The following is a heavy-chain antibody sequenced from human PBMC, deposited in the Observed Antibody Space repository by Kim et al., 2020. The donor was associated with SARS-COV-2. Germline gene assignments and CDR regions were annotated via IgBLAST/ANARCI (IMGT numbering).Heavy chain of an antibody. CDR1: GYTFTSYG. CDR3: ARSKQQLPYNWFDP. CDR2: ISAYNGNT. V-gene: IGHV1-18*04. D-gene: IGHD6-13*01. Sequence: ASVKVSCKASGYTFTSYGISWVRQAPGQGLEWMGWISAYNGNTNYAQKLQGRVTMTTDTSTSTAYMELRSLRSDDTAVYYCARSKQQLPYNWFDPWGQGTLVTVSS. J-gene: IGHJ5*02.